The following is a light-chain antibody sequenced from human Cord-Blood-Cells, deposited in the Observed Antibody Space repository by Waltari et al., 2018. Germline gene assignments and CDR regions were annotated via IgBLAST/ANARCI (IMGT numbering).Light chain of an antibody. V-gene: IGLV2-23*01. J-gene: IGLJ2*01. Sequence: QSALTQPASVSGSPGQSITISCTATSSALGSYNRVSWYQHQPGKAPKLIIYEASTRPSGVSNRFAGSKSGNTASLTISGLQAEDEADYYCCSYAGSSSVVFGGGTKLTVL. CDR3: CSYAGSSSVV. CDR2: EAS. CDR1: SSALGSYNR.